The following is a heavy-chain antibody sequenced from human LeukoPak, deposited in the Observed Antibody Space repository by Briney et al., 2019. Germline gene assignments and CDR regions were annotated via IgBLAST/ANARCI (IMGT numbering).Heavy chain of an antibody. Sequence: GASVKVSCKASGYTFTGYYMHWVRQAPGQGLEWMGWINPNSGGTNYAQKFQGRVTMTRDTSISTAYMELSRLRSDDTAVYYCARTYGSGSYSPDPYYYYYMDVWGKGTTVTVSS. CDR3: ARTYGSGSYSPDPYYYYYMDV. D-gene: IGHD3-10*01. V-gene: IGHV1-2*02. CDR2: INPNSGGT. CDR1: GYTFTGYY. J-gene: IGHJ6*03.